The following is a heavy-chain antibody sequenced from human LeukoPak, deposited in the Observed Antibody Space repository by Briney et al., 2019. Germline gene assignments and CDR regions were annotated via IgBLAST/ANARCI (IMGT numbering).Heavy chain of an antibody. Sequence: ASVKISCKASGYTFTGYYMHWVRQAPGQGPEWMGWINPNSGGTNYAQKFQGRVTMTRDTSLSTVYMELSRLRSDDTAVYYCATQATSGWHFSWGQGTLVTVSS. D-gene: IGHD6-19*01. J-gene: IGHJ5*02. CDR3: ATQATSGWHFS. CDR2: INPNSGGT. V-gene: IGHV1-2*02. CDR1: GYTFTGYY.